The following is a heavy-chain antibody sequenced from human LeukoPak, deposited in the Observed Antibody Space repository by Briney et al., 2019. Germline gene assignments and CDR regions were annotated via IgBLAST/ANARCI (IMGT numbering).Heavy chain of an antibody. Sequence: GGSLRLSCAASGFTFSSYGMHWVRQAPGKGLEWVAVISYDGSNKYYADSVKGRFTISRDNSKNTLYLQMNSLRAEDTAVYYCAKRGYSSGWYLDYWGQGTLVTVSS. V-gene: IGHV3-30*18. D-gene: IGHD6-19*01. CDR2: ISYDGSNK. CDR1: GFTFSSYG. CDR3: AKRGYSSGWYLDY. J-gene: IGHJ4*02.